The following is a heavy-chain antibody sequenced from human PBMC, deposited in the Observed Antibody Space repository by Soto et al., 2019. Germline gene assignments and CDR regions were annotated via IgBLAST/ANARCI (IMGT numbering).Heavy chain of an antibody. Sequence: QVQLVQSGTEVKKPGSSVRVSCKASGGSFRTFPLSWVRQAPGQGFEWMGGIIPILETANYAQTFQGRVTNSAEEATSTAFWERSGRTTDEAGGDDCETACPACHPRQGRALDLGAPATPADDTMDVWGQGTTVTVAS. J-gene: IGHJ6*02. CDR2: IIPILETA. CDR1: GGSFRTFP. V-gene: IGHV1-69*01. D-gene: IGHD3-16*01. CDR3: ETACPACHPRQGRALDLGAPATPADDTMDV.